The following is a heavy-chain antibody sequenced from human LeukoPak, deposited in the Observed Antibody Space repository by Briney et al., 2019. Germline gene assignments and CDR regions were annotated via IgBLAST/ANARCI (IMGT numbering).Heavy chain of an antibody. D-gene: IGHD4-11*01. Sequence: GGSLRLSCAASGFTFSSYEMNWVRQAPGKGLEWVSYISSSGSTIYYADSVKGRFTISRDNAKNSLYLQVNSLRAEDTAVYYCARGRDYSNPDYWGQGTLVTVSS. CDR1: GFTFSSYE. J-gene: IGHJ4*02. CDR3: ARGRDYSNPDY. CDR2: ISSSGSTI. V-gene: IGHV3-48*03.